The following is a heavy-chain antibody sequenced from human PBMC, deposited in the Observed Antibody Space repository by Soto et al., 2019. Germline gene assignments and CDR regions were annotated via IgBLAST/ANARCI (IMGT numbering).Heavy chain of an antibody. D-gene: IGHD2-2*02. CDR3: AKDHFCSSTSCYKSYYYYYYGMDV. Sequence: GGSLRLSCAASGFTFSSYGMHWVRQAPGKGLEWVAVISYDGSNKYYADSVKGRFTISRDNSKNTLYLQMNSLRAEDTAVYYCAKDHFCSSTSCYKSYYYYYYGMDVWGQGTTVTVSS. V-gene: IGHV3-30*18. J-gene: IGHJ6*02. CDR1: GFTFSSYG. CDR2: ISYDGSNK.